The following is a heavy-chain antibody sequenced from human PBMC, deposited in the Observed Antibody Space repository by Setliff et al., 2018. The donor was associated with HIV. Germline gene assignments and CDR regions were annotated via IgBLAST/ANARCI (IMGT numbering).Heavy chain of an antibody. D-gene: IGHD4-4*01. Sequence: GGSLRLSCVMSGFTFSKYWMHWVRQVPGKGPVWVAHIKGDGSITNHADSVKGRFTISRDNAKNSLYLQMNSLRAEDTAVYNCARGAPIQLWFDQWGQGTLVTVSS. J-gene: IGHJ5*02. CDR2: IKGDGSIT. V-gene: IGHV3-74*01. CDR3: ARGAPIQLWFDQ. CDR1: GFTFSKYW.